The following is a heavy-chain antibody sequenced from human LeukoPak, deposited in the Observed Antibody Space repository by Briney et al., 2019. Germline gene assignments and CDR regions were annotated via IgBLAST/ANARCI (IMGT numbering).Heavy chain of an antibody. CDR3: ARAGYYYGSGSYYRDDY. V-gene: IGHV3-21*01. J-gene: IGHJ4*02. D-gene: IGHD3-10*01. CDR1: GFTFSSYS. CDR2: ISSSSSYI. Sequence: AGGSLRLSCAASGFTFSSYSMNWVRQAPGKGLEWVSSISSSSSYIYYADSVKGRFTISRDNAKNSLYLQMNSLRAEDTAVYYCARAGYYYGSGSYYRDDYWGQGTLVTVSS.